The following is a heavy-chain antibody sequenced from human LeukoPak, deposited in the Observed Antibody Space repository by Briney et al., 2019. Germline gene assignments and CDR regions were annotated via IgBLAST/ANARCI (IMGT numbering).Heavy chain of an antibody. CDR2: ISSSGST. D-gene: IGHD3-10*01. Sequence: SETLSLTCTVSGDSISSGDYYWSWIRQPAGKGLEWIGRISSSGSTNYNPSLKSRVTISVDTSKNQFSLKLSSVTAADTAVYCCARGGRYYGSGSYQIYYYYYMDVWGKGTTVTVSS. J-gene: IGHJ6*03. V-gene: IGHV4-61*02. CDR3: ARGGRYYGSGSYQIYYYYYMDV. CDR1: GDSISSGDYY.